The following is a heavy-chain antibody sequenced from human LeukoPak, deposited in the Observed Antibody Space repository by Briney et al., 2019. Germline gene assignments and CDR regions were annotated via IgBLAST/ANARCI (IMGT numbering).Heavy chain of an antibody. V-gene: IGHV3-30*18. CDR1: GFTFSSYG. CDR3: AKHRGYSCGSLGMDV. Sequence: PGGSLRLSCAASGFTFSSYGMHWVRQAPGKGLEWVAVISYDGSNKYYADSVKGRFTISRDNSKNTLYLQMNSLRAEDTAVYYCAKHRGYSCGSLGMDVWGQGTTVTVSS. D-gene: IGHD5-18*01. J-gene: IGHJ6*02. CDR2: ISYDGSNK.